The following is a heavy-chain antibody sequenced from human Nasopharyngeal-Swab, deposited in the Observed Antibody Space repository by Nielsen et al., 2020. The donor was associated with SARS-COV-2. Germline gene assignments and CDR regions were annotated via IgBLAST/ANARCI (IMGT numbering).Heavy chain of an antibody. V-gene: IGHV4-39*07. D-gene: IGHD3-10*01. J-gene: IGHJ4*02. CDR2: IYYSGST. CDR3: ARDDGPDYYGSGSPGY. Sequence: SETLSLTCTVSGGSISSSSYYWGWIRQPPGKGLEWIGSIYYSGSTYYNPSLKSRVTISVDTSKNQFSLKLSSVTAADTAVYYCARDDGPDYYGSGSPGYWGQGTLVTVSS. CDR1: GGSISSSSYY.